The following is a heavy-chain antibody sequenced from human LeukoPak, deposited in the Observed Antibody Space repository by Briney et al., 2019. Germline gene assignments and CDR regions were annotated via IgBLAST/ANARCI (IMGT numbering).Heavy chain of an antibody. CDR3: ARDRSTVTTRVYYGMDV. J-gene: IGHJ6*04. D-gene: IGHD4-17*01. CDR1: GRYISSVGYY. Sequence: TLSLTCTVSGRYISSVGYYWSWIRKHPGKGLEWIGYLYYSGSTYYNPSLKSRVTISVDTSKNQFSLKLSSMTAADTAVYYCARDRSTVTTRVYYGMDVWGKGTTVTVSS. V-gene: IGHV4-31*03. CDR2: LYYSGST.